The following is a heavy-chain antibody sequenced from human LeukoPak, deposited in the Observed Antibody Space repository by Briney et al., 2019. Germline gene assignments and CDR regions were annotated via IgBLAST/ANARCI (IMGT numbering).Heavy chain of an antibody. CDR3: AREVVGRFYDRGGPGAFDY. D-gene: IGHD5/OR15-5a*01. CDR2: INSDGSST. Sequence: GGSLRLSCAASGFTFSSYWMHWVRQAPGKGLVWVSRINSDGSSTSYADSVKGRFTISRDNAKNTLSLQMNSLRAEATAVYYCAREVVGRFYDRGGPGAFDYWGQGTLVTVSS. CDR1: GFTFSSYW. J-gene: IGHJ4*02. V-gene: IGHV3-74*01.